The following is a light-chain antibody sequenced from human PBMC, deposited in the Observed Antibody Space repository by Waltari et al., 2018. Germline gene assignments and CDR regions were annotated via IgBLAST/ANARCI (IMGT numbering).Light chain of an antibody. CDR3: HHTYSSPS. J-gene: IGKJ2*01. CDR1: QSVLSSTNSNNY. Sequence: DIVLTQSPDSLALSLGERATISCRSSQSVLSSTNSNNYLAWYQQRPGQPPKVLIYWASTRESGVPDRFSGSGSGSDFTLTINSLQAEDVAVYYCHHTYSSPSFGQGTKLEI. V-gene: IGKV4-1*01. CDR2: WAS.